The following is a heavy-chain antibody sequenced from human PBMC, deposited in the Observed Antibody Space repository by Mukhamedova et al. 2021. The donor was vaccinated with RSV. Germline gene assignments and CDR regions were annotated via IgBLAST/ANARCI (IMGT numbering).Heavy chain of an antibody. J-gene: IGHJ4*01. D-gene: IGHD3-9*01. CDR1: S. CDR3: ARAPLLLRYFDWPLYYFDY. V-gene: IGHV3-21*01. Sequence: SMNWVRQAPGKGLEWVSSISSSSSYIYYADSVKGRFTISRDNAKNSLYLQMNSLRAEDTAVYYCARAPLLLRYFDWPLYYFDYWG. CDR2: ISSSSSYI.